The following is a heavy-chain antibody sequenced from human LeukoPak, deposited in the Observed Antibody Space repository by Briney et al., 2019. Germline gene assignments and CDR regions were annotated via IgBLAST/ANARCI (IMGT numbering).Heavy chain of an antibody. CDR1: GFTFTDHY. J-gene: IGHJ4*02. CDR2: ISSGSTYT. CDR3: ARAAVGTSGWYSFDY. V-gene: IGHV3-11*06. Sequence: TGGSLRLSCAASGFTFTDHYMSWIRQAPGKGLEWVSYISSGSTYTNYADSVRGRFTISRDNSKNTLYLQMISLIPEDTAVYYCARAAVGTSGWYSFDYWGQGALVTVSS. D-gene: IGHD6-19*01.